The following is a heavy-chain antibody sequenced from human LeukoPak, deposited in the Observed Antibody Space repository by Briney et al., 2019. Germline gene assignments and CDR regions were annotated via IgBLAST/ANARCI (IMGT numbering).Heavy chain of an antibody. J-gene: IGHJ4*02. D-gene: IGHD3-3*01. CDR3: TRDMEYPGAGFDY. CDR2: VYSSGSI. Sequence: PSETLSLTCTVSGGSISSSSYFWAWVRQPPGKGLEWIGSVYSSGSIYYNPSLRSQITISIDTSKNQFSLKLTSVAAADTAMYYCTRDMEYPGAGFDYWGQGIPVTVSS. V-gene: IGHV4-39*07. CDR1: GGSISSSSYF.